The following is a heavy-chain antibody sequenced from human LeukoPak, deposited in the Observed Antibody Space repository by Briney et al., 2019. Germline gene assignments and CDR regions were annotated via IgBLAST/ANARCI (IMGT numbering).Heavy chain of an antibody. CDR1: GVTFSSYA. CDR3: AKGHRSGGGQPYDF. D-gene: IGHD3-3*01. Sequence: GGPLRLSCAASGVTFSSYAMTWVRQAPGKGLEWVSVISDSGGIAHYADSVKGRFTISRDNSKNTLYLQMNSLRVDDTAVYYCAKGHRSGGGQPYDFWGQGTLVTVSS. J-gene: IGHJ4*02. CDR2: ISDSGGIA. V-gene: IGHV3-23*01.